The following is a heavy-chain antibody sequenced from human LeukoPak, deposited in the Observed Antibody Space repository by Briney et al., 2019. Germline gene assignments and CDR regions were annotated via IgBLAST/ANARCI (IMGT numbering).Heavy chain of an antibody. CDR1: GFTFSSYD. D-gene: IGHD6-19*01. CDR3: ARGGGSSGWYGFDY. V-gene: IGHV3-13*05. J-gene: IGHJ4*02. CDR2: IGTAGDP. Sequence: GGSLRLSCAASGFTFSSYDMHWVRQATGKGLEWVSAIGTAGDPYYPGSVKSRFTISRENAKNSLYLQMNSLRAGDTAVYYCARGGGSSGWYGFDYWGQGTLVTVSS.